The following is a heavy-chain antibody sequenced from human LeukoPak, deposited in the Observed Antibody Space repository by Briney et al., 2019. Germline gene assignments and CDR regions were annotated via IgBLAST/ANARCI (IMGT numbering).Heavy chain of an antibody. CDR1: GGSISSYY. CDR2: IYYSGST. Sequence: SETLSLTCTVSGGSISSYYWSWIRQPPGKGLEWIGYIYYSGSTKYNPSLKSRVTISVDTSKNQFSLQLSSVTAADTAVYYCARVTSFYYFDYWGQGTLVTVSS. J-gene: IGHJ4*02. D-gene: IGHD2-21*02. CDR3: ARVTSFYYFDY. V-gene: IGHV4-59*08.